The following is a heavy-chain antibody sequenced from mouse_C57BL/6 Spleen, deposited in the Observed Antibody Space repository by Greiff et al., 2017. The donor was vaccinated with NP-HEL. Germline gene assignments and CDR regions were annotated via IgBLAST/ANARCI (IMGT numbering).Heavy chain of an antibody. CDR1: GFTFSDYG. D-gene: IGHD1-1*01. V-gene: IGHV5-17*01. Sequence: EVQRVESGGGLVKPGGSLKLSCAASGFTFSDYGMHWVRQAPEKGLEWVAYISSGSSTIYYADTVKGRFTISRDNAKNTLFLQMTSLRSEDTAMYYCARKRERDGSSYWAMDYWGQGTSVTVSS. CDR3: ARKRERDGSSYWAMDY. CDR2: ISSGSSTI. J-gene: IGHJ4*01.